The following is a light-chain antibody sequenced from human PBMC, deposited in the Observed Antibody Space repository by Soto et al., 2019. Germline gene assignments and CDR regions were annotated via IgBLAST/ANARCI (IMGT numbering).Light chain of an antibody. V-gene: IGLV2-11*01. CDR2: DVS. J-gene: IGLJ1*01. Sequence: QSVLTQPRSVSGSPGQSVTISCTGTSSDVGGYNYVSWYQQHPGKAPKLMIYDVSKRPSGVPDRFSGSKSGNTASLTISGLQAEEEADFSCCSYAASYTGFFGTGTKAT. CDR3: CSYAASYTGF. CDR1: SSDVGGYNY.